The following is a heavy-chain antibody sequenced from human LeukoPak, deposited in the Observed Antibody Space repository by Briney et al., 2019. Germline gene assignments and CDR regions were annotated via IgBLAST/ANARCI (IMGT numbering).Heavy chain of an antibody. V-gene: IGHV3-7*03. Sequence: GGSLRPSCAASGFTFSSYWMSWVRQAPGKGLEWVANIRQNGSEKYYVDSVKGRFTISRGNAKNSLYLQMNSLRAEDTAVYYCARSEAGWFDPWGQGTLVTVSS. CDR2: IRQNGSEK. CDR3: ARSEAGWFDP. J-gene: IGHJ5*02. CDR1: GFTFSSYW.